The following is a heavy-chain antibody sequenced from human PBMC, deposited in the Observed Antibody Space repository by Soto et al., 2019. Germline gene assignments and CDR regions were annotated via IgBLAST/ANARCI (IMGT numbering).Heavy chain of an antibody. D-gene: IGHD3-22*01. J-gene: IGHJ4*02. CDR1: GGTFSSYA. CDR2: IIPIFGTA. V-gene: IGHV1-69*13. Sequence: SVKVSCKASGGTFSSYAISWVRQAPGQGLEWMGGIIPIFGTANYAQKFQGRVTITADESTSTAYMELSSLRSEDAAVYYCASGWYYYDSSGEGRRYYLDYWGQGTLVTVSS. CDR3: ASGWYYYDSSGEGRRYYLDY.